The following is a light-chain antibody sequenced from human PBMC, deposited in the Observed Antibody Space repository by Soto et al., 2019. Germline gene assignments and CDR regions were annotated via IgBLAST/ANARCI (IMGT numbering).Light chain of an antibody. Sequence: QSALTQPASVSGSPGQSITISCTGTSSDVGAYNYVSWYQQSPGKAPRLMIYGVTKRPSGVSNRFSGSKTGNTASLTISRLQAEDEADYYCFSHRGGDSHVFGTGTKVTV. CDR2: GVT. CDR1: SSDVGAYNY. J-gene: IGLJ1*01. CDR3: FSHRGGDSHV. V-gene: IGLV2-14*01.